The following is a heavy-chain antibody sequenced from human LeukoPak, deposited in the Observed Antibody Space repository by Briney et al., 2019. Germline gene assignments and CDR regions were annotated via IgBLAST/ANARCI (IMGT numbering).Heavy chain of an antibody. V-gene: IGHV4-59*08. J-gene: IGHJ6*03. CDR1: GGSISSYY. Sequence: SETLSLTCTVSGGSISSYYWSWIRQPPGKGLEWIGYIYYSGSTNYNPSLKSRVTISVDTSKNQFSLKLSSATAADTAVYYCASRHSKQQPYYYYMDIWGKGTTVTVSS. D-gene: IGHD6-13*01. CDR2: IYYSGST. CDR3: ASRHSKQQPYYYYMDI.